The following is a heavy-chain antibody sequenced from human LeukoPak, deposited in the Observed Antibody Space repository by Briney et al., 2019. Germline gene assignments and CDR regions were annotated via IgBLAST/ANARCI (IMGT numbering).Heavy chain of an antibody. CDR2: ISASGGST. Sequence: RGSLRLSCAASGFTFSSYAMNCVRQAPGKGLEWVSAISASGGSTYYADSVKVRFTISRDTSKNTLYLQMSSLRGQDTAVYYCGKGMAGSTYYFDSWGQGTLVTVSS. V-gene: IGHV3-23*01. J-gene: IGHJ4*02. CDR3: GKGMAGSTYYFDS. CDR1: GFTFSSYA. D-gene: IGHD6-19*01.